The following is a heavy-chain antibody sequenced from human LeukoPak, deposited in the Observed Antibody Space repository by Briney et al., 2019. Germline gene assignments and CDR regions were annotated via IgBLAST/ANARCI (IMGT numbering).Heavy chain of an antibody. Sequence: ASVKVSCKASGGTFSSYAISWVRQAPGRGLEWMGRIIPIFGIANYAQKFQGRVTITADKSTSTAYMELSSLRSEDTAVYYCARAPTMVSGGFDYWGQGTLVTVSS. CDR2: IIPIFGIA. CDR3: ARAPTMVSGGFDY. CDR1: GGTFSSYA. D-gene: IGHD3-10*01. V-gene: IGHV1-69*04. J-gene: IGHJ4*02.